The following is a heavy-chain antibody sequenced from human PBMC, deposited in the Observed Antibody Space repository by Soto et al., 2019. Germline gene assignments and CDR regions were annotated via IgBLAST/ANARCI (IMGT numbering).Heavy chain of an antibody. CDR3: ARGRSSSWNYYGMDV. V-gene: IGHV4-61*01. Sequence: PSETLSLTCTVSGGSVSSGSYYWSWIRQPPGKGLEWIGYIYYSGSTNYNPSLKSRVTISVDTSKNQFSLKLGSVTAADTAVYYCARGRSSSWNYYGMDVWGQGTTVTVSS. D-gene: IGHD6-13*01. CDR2: IYYSGST. CDR1: GGSVSSGSYY. J-gene: IGHJ6*02.